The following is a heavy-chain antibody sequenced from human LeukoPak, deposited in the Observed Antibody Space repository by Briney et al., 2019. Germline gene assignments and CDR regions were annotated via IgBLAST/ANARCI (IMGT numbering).Heavy chain of an antibody. D-gene: IGHD3-10*01. V-gene: IGHV3-23*01. Sequence: GGSLRLSCAASGFTFSSYAMSWVRQAPGKGLEWVSAISGSGGSTYYADSVKGRFTIPRDNSKNTLYLQMNSLRAEDTAVYYCAKDRFSGRGSGSPFDYWGQGTLVTVSS. CDR2: ISGSGGST. CDR3: AKDRFSGRGSGSPFDY. J-gene: IGHJ4*02. CDR1: GFTFSSYA.